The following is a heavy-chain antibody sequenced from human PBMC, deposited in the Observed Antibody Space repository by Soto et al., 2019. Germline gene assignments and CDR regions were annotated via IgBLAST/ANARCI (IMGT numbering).Heavy chain of an antibody. D-gene: IGHD6-13*01. V-gene: IGHV1-69*01. Sequence: SVTVSCKASGGSFSSYASSWVRQDPGQGLEWMGGIIPIFGTANYAQKFQGRVTITADESTSTAYMELSSLRSEDTAVYYCARDRAAAGTYYYYGMDVWGQGTTVPGSS. J-gene: IGHJ6*02. CDR1: GGSFSSYA. CDR3: ARDRAAAGTYYYYGMDV. CDR2: IIPIFGTA.